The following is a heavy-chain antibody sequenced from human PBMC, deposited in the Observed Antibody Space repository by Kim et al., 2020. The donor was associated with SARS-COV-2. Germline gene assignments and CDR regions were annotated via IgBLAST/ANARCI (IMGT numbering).Heavy chain of an antibody. J-gene: IGHJ6*02. Sequence: SETLSLTCAVYGGSFSGYYWSWIRQPPGKGLEWIGEINHSGSTNYNPSLKSRVTISVDTSKNQFSLKLSSVTAADTAVYYCARDKSGFTITVVRYYYYYSGMDVWGQGTTVTVSS. CDR3: ARDKSGFTITVVRYYYYYSGMDV. CDR2: INHSGST. CDR1: GGSFSGYY. V-gene: IGHV4-34*01. D-gene: IGHD3-10*01.